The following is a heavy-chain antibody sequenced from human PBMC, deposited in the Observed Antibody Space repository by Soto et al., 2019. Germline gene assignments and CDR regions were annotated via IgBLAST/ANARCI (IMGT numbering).Heavy chain of an antibody. D-gene: IGHD5-12*01. CDR2: INPNSGGT. J-gene: IGHJ4*02. CDR1: GYTLTGYY. V-gene: IGHV1-2*04. CDR3: ARPLYRGYSGTLVPYFDY. Sequence: ASVKVSCKASGYTLTGYYMHWVRQAPGQGLEWMGWINPNSGGTNYAQKFQGWVTMTRDTSISTAYMELSRLRSDDTAVYYCARPLYRGYSGTLVPYFDYWGQGTLVTVSS.